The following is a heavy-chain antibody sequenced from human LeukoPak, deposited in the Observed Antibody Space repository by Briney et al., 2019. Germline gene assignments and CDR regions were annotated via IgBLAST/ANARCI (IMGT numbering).Heavy chain of an antibody. J-gene: IGHJ3*02. CDR3: ARTTSMSYVGDAFDI. CDR2: INSDGSGT. D-gene: IGHD1-26*01. CDR1: GFTVSSNY. V-gene: IGHV3-74*01. Sequence: GGSLRLSCAASGFTVSSNYMSWVRQAPGKGLVWVSRINSDGSGTTYADSVKGRFTISRDNVKNTLYLQMNSLRAEDTAVYYCARTTSMSYVGDAFDIWGQGTMVTVSS.